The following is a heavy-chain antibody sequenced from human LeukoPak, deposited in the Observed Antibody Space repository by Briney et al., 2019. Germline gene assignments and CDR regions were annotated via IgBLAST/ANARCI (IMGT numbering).Heavy chain of an antibody. V-gene: IGHV1-8*01. D-gene: IGHD3-10*01. CDR2: MNPNSGNT. J-gene: IGHJ5*02. CDR1: GYTFNSYD. CDR3: ARNFVLLWFGELLSGTGGWFDP. Sequence: ASVKVSCKASGYTFNSYDINWVRQATGQGLEWMGWMNPNSGNTGYAQKFQGRVTMTRNTSISTAYMELSSLRSEDTAVYYCARNFVLLWFGELLSGTGGWFDPWGQGTLVTVSS.